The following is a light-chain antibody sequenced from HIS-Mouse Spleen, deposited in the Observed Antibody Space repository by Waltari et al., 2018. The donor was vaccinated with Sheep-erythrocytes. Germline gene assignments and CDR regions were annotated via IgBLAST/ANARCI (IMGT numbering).Light chain of an antibody. CDR2: DGS. J-gene: IGLJ3*02. V-gene: IGLV2-23*01. Sequence: QSALTQPASVSGSPGQSITISCTGTSSDVGSYNLVSWYQQHPGKAPKLMIYDGSKRPAGVSNRVSGSKSGNTASLTSSGLQAEDEADYYCCSYAGSSTPWVFGGGTKLTVL. CDR3: CSYAGSSTPWV. CDR1: SSDVGSYNL.